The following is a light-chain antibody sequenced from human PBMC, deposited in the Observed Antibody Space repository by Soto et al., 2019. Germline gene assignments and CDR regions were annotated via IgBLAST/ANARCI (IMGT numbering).Light chain of an antibody. J-gene: IGKJ4*01. CDR3: QHSYDTPLT. Sequence: EIVLIQSPATLSLSPGERATLSCRASQSVGSYLAWYQHEPGQAPRLLISDASNRATGIPARFSGSGSGADFTLTISSLQPEDFATYYCQHSYDTPLTFGGGTKVDIK. CDR2: DAS. CDR1: QSVGSY. V-gene: IGKV3-11*01.